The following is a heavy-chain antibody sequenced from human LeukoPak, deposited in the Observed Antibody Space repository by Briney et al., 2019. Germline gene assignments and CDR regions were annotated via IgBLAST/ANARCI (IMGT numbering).Heavy chain of an antibody. CDR3: ARGEKPYDY. Sequence: ASVKVSCKTSGYTFTYYVISWVRQAPGQGLEWMGWINAYNGNTSDAQKFQGRVTMTTDTSTNTAYMELRSLRSDDTAVYYCARGEKPYDYWGQGTLVSVSS. CDR1: GYTFTYYV. V-gene: IGHV1-18*01. D-gene: IGHD1-26*01. CDR2: INAYNGNT. J-gene: IGHJ4*02.